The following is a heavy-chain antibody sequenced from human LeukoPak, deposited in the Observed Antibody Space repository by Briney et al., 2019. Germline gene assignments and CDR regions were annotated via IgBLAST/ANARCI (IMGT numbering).Heavy chain of an antibody. J-gene: IGHJ6*03. CDR1: GYTFTGYY. Sequence: ASVKVSCKASGYTFTGYYMHWVRQAPGQGLEWMGRINPNSGGTNYAQKFQGRVTMTRDTSISTAYMELSRLRSDDTAVYYCARDQKKAVRVTGYYYYMDVWGKGTTVTVSS. D-gene: IGHD2-21*02. V-gene: IGHV1-2*06. CDR2: INPNSGGT. CDR3: ARDQKKAVRVTGYYYYMDV.